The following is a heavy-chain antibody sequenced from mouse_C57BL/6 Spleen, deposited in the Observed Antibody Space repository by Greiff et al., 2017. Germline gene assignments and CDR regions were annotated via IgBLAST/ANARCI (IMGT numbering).Heavy chain of an antibody. CDR1: GYTFTDYE. CDR3: TRSLYDGYDY. Sequence: VKLQQSGAELVRPGASVTLSCKASGYTFTDYEMHWVKQTPVHGLEWIGAIDPETGGTAYNQKFKGKAILTADKSSSTAYMELRSLTSEDSAVYYCTRSLYDGYDYWGQGTTLTVSS. D-gene: IGHD2-3*01. V-gene: IGHV1-15*01. J-gene: IGHJ2*01. CDR2: IDPETGGT.